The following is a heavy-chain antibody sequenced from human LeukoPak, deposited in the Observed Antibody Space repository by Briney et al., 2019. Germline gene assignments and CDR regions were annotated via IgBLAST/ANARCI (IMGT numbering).Heavy chain of an antibody. D-gene: IGHD5-18*01. J-gene: IGHJ5*02. CDR3: AGGRGYSYGPKEP. Sequence: ASVKVSCKASGGTFSSYAISWVRQAPGQGLEWMGGIIPIFGTANYAQKFQGRVTITADESTSTAYMELSSLRSEDTAVYYCAGGRGYSYGPKEPWGQGTLVAVSS. V-gene: IGHV1-69*13. CDR1: GGTFSSYA. CDR2: IIPIFGTA.